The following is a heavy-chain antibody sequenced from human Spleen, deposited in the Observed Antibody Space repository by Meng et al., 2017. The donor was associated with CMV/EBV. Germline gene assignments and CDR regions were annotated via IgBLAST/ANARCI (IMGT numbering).Heavy chain of an antibody. CDR1: GFTFSDYY. V-gene: IGHV3-11*05. CDR3: ARDLFLGYCSSTSCYEDDY. J-gene: IGHJ4*02. CDR2: ISSSSSYT. D-gene: IGHD2-2*01. Sequence: QVQLVEXXXXXVKPGGXXXLSCXXXGFTFSDYYMSWIRQAPGKGLEWVSYISSSSSYTNYADSVKGRFTISRDNAKNSLYLQMNSLRAEDTAVYYCARDLFLGYCSSTSCYEDDYWGQGTLVTVSS.